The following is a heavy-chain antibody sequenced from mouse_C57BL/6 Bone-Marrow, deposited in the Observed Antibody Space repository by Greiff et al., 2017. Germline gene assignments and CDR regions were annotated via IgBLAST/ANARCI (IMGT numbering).Heavy chain of an antibody. CDR2: IFPGSGST. J-gene: IGHJ2*01. CDR3: ARRSIVTNDY. CDR1: GYTFTDYY. D-gene: IGHD2-5*01. V-gene: IGHV1-75*01. Sequence: VKVVESGPELVKPGASVKISCKASGYTFTDYYINWVKQRTGQGLEWIGWIFPGSGSTYYNEKFKGKATLTVDKSSSTAYMLLSSLTSEDSAVYVCARRSIVTNDYWGQGTTLTVSS.